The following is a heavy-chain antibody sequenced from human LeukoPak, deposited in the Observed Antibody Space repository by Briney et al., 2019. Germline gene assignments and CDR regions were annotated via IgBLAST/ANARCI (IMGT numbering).Heavy chain of an antibody. CDR1: GFTFSSYA. V-gene: IGHV3-23*01. CDR2: ISGSGGST. D-gene: IGHD6-19*01. J-gene: IGHJ4*02. CDR3: AKDSGGAGTKQCLFDY. Sequence: GGSLRLSCAASGFTFSSYAMSWVRQAPGKGLEWVSAISGSGGSTYYADSVKGRFTISRDNSKNTLYLQMNSLRAEDTAVYYCAKDSGGAGTKQCLFDYWGQGTLVTVSS.